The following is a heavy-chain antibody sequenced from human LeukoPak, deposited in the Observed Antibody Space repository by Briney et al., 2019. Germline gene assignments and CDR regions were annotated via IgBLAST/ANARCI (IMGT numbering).Heavy chain of an antibody. CDR3: ARHGGTFDP. J-gene: IGHJ5*02. D-gene: IGHD1-1*01. V-gene: IGHV4-59*01. Sequence: SETLSLTCTVSGDSISSYDWSWLRQPPGKGLEWIGYAYHSGITNYNPSLKSRVTISVDTSESQFSLRLSSVTAADTAIYSCARHGGTFDPWGQGILVTVSS. CDR1: GDSISSYD. CDR2: AYHSGIT.